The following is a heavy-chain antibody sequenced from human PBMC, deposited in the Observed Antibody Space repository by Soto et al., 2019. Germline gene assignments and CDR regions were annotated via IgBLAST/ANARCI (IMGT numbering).Heavy chain of an antibody. V-gene: IGHV4-59*01. J-gene: IGHJ5*02. CDR1: AVSISSYY. D-gene: IGHD4-4*01. CDR3: ARIVKLTTLLHWFHP. CDR2: IYYSGST. Sequence: SQTLSLPCTVSAVSISSYYWSWIRQPPGKGLEWIGYIYYSGSTNYNPSLKSRVTISVDTSKNQFSLKLSSVTAADTAVYYCARIVKLTTLLHWFHPWGQGTLVTVS.